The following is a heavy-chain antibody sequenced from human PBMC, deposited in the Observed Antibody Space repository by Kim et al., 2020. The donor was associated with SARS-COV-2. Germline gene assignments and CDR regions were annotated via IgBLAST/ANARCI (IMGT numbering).Heavy chain of an antibody. D-gene: IGHD2-2*01. Sequence: SETLSLTCTVSGGSISTTSYSWGWIRQPPGKGLEWIGSFYYSGNTYHNPSLKSRVTLSLDTSKKQFSLKLSSVTAADTAVYFCATGTTWFYYFDYWGRGTLVTGSS. J-gene: IGHJ4*02. CDR1: GGSISTTSYS. CDR2: FYYSGNT. V-gene: IGHV4-39*01. CDR3: ATGTTWFYYFDY.